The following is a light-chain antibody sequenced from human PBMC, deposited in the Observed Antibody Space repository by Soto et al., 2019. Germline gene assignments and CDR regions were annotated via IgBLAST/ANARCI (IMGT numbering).Light chain of an antibody. CDR3: QQYNNWPPIT. CDR1: QSVSSN. Sequence: EIVMTQSPATLSVSPEERATRSCRVSQSVSSNLAWYQQKPGQAPRLLIYGASTRATGIPARFSGSGSGTEFTLTISSPQSEDFAVYYCQQYNNWPPITFGQGTRLEI. J-gene: IGKJ5*01. CDR2: GAS. V-gene: IGKV3-15*01.